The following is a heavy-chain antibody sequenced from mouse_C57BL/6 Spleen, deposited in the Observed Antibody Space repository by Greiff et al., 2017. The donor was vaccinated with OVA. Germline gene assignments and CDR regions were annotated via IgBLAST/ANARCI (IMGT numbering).Heavy chain of an antibody. CDR2: INPNNGGT. J-gene: IGHJ3*01. V-gene: IGHV1-18*01. CDR3: ARIYVGYFAY. CDR1: GYTFTDYN. Sequence: EVQLQQSGPELVKPGASVKIPCKASGYTFTDYNMDWVKQSHGKSLEWIGDINPNNGGTIYNQKFKGKATLTGDKSSSTAYMELRSLTSEDTAVYYCARIYVGYFAYWGQGTLVTVSA. D-gene: IGHD2-3*01.